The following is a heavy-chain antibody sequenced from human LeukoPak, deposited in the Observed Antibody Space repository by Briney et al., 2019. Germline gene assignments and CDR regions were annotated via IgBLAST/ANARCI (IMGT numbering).Heavy chain of an antibody. CDR3: ARDPRGYSGYGPGVYFDY. D-gene: IGHD5-12*01. V-gene: IGHV4-4*07. Sequence: PSETLSLTCTVSGGSISSYYWSWIRQPAGKGLEWIGRIYTSGSTNYNPSLKSRVTMPVDTSKNQFSLKLSSVTAADTAVYYCARDPRGYSGYGPGVYFDYWGQGTLVTVSS. J-gene: IGHJ4*02. CDR2: IYTSGST. CDR1: GGSISSYY.